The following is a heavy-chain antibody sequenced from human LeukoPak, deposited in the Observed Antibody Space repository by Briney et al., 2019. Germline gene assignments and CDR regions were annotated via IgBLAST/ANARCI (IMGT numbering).Heavy chain of an antibody. J-gene: IGHJ4*02. CDR2: IFYSGST. Sequence: ESSETLSLTCTVSGGSISSNYWSWIRQPPGKGLEWIGYIFYSGSTNYNPSLKSRVTISVDTSKNQFSLKLSSVTAADTAVYYCAGHHPRNTVDFWGQGTLVTVSS. V-gene: IGHV4-59*08. CDR3: AGHHPRNTVDF. CDR1: GGSISSNY. D-gene: IGHD2/OR15-2a*01.